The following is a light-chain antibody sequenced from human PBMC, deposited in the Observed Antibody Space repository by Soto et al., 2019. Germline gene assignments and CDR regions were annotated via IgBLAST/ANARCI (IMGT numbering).Light chain of an antibody. V-gene: IGKV3-20*01. CDR3: HQYGSSPPYT. J-gene: IGKJ2*01. CDR2: GAS. Sequence: EIVLTQSPGTLYLSPGERANLACRASKSVSSSYLAWYQQKPGQAPRLLIYGASSRATGIPDRFSGSGSGTDFTLTISRLEPEDFAVYYCHQYGSSPPYTFGQGTKLEIK. CDR1: KSVSSSY.